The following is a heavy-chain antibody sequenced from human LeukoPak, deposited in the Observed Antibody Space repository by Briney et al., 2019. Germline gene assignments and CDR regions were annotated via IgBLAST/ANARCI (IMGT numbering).Heavy chain of an antibody. V-gene: IGHV1-2*02. J-gene: IGHJ4*02. Sequence: ASVKVSCKASGYTFTGYYMHWARQAPGQGLEWMGWINPNSGGTNYAQKFQGRVTMTRDTSISTAYMELSRLRSDDTAVYYCARTLRGGSSWYEYYFDYWGQGTLVTVSS. CDR2: INPNSGGT. D-gene: IGHD6-13*01. CDR3: ARTLRGGSSWYEYYFDY. CDR1: GYTFTGYY.